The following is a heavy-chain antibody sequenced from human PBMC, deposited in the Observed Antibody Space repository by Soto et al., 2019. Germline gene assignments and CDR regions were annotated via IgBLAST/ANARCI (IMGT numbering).Heavy chain of an antibody. CDR2: IDWDDDK. D-gene: IGHD3-22*01. V-gene: IGHV2-70*11. J-gene: IGHJ4*02. CDR1: GFSLSTSGMC. Sequence: SGPTLVNPTQTLTLTCTFSGFSLSTSGMCVSWIRQPPGKALEWLARIDWDDDKYYSTSLKTRLTISKDTSKNQVVLTMTNMEPVDTATYYCARTTYYYDSSGYYIPPDYWGQGTLVTVSS. CDR3: ARTTYYYDSSGYYIPPDY.